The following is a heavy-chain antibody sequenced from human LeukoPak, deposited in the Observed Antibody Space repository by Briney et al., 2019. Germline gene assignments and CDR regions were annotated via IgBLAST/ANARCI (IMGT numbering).Heavy chain of an antibody. Sequence: GGSLRLSCAASGFTFSSYGMHWVRQAPGKGLEWVAFIRYDESNKYYAESVKGRFTISRDNAKNSLYLQMNSLRAEDTAVYYCTRDPRRLDYWGQGTLVTVSS. J-gene: IGHJ4*02. CDR1: GFTFSSYG. CDR3: TRDPRRLDY. CDR2: IRYDESNK. V-gene: IGHV3-30*02.